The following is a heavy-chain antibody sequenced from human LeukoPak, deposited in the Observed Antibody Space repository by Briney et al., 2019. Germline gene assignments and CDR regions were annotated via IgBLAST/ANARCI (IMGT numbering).Heavy chain of an antibody. CDR1: GYTFSSYA. V-gene: IGHV7-4-1*02. J-gene: IGHJ4*02. D-gene: IGHD2-15*01. CDR3: ARDPAGYCSGGSCYSGFYFDN. Sequence: GASVKVSCKASGYTFSSYAMNWVRQAPGQGLEWMGWINTNTGNPTYAQGFTGRFVLSLDTSVSTAYLQISSLKAEDTAVYYCARDPAGYCSGGSCYSGFYFDNWGQGTLVTVSS. CDR2: INTNTGNP.